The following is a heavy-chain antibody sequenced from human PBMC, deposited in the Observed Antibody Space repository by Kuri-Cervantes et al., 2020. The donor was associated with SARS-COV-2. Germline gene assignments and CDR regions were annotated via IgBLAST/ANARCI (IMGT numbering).Heavy chain of an antibody. CDR1: GVSVGSSRYY. Sequence: SETLSLTCTVSGVSVGSSRYYWGWIRRPPGKRLEWLGTIYYSGSTYYNPSLKSRVTISVDTSWNQFSLKLSSVTASDTAVYYCATSYYYDSSGYYGWFDPWGQGVLVTVSS. J-gene: IGHJ5*02. CDR3: ATSYYYDSSGYYGWFDP. D-gene: IGHD3-22*01. CDR2: IYYSGST. V-gene: IGHV4-39*01.